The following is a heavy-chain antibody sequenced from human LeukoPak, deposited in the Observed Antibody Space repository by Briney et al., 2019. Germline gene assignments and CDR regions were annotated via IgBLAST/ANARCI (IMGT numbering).Heavy chain of an antibody. J-gene: IGHJ4*02. Sequence: HPGGSLRLSCAASGFPFNAYWMTWVRQAPGKGLEWVANIRQDGDTKYYVDSVKGRFTISRDNAMNSLYLQMNSLRAEDTAIYYCARSLPYGTTCYGRSDFWGQGTLVTVSS. CDR2: IRQDGDTK. D-gene: IGHD3-10*01. V-gene: IGHV3-7*03. CDR1: GFPFNAYW. CDR3: ARSLPYGTTCYGRSDF.